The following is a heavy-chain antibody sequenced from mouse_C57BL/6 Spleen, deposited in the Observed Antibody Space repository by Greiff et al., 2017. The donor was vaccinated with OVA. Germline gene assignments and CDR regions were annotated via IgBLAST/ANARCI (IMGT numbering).Heavy chain of an antibody. CDR1: GYAFTNYL. V-gene: IGHV1-54*01. Sequence: QVQLQQSGAELVRPGTSVKVSCKASGYAFTNYLIEWVKQRPGQGLEWFGVINPGSGGTNYNEKFKGKATLTADKSSSTAYMQLSSLTSEDSAVYFCARSSYEGWYFDVWGTGTTVTVSS. D-gene: IGHD2-10*01. CDR2: INPGSGGT. J-gene: IGHJ1*03. CDR3: ARSSYEGWYFDV.